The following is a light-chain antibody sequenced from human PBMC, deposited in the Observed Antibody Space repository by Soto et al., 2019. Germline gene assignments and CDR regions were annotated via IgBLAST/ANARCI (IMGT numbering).Light chain of an antibody. CDR2: GAS. CDR3: QQYNNWPPWT. CDR1: QSVSSSY. J-gene: IGKJ1*01. V-gene: IGKV3-20*01. Sequence: EIVLTQSPGTLPLSPGERATLSCRASQSVSSSYLVWYQQKPGQAPRPLIYGASTRATGIPDRFSGSGSGTDFTLTISRLEPEDFAVYYCQQYNNWPPWTFGQGTKVEIK.